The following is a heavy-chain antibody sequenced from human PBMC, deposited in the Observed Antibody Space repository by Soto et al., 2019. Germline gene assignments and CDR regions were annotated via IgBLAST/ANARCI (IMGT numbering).Heavy chain of an antibody. J-gene: IGHJ4*02. V-gene: IGHV4-59*01. CDR1: GGSISSYY. D-gene: IGHD3-16*01. CDR3: ARDRFYFDY. Sequence: PSETLSLTCTVSGGSISSYYWSWIRQPPGKGLEWIGYIYYSGSTNYNPSLKSRVTISVDTSKNQFSLKLSSVTAAETAVYYCARDRFYFDYWGQGTLVTVSS. CDR2: IYYSGST.